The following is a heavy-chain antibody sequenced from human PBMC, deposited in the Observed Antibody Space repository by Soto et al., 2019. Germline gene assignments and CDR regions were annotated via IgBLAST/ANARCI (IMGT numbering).Heavy chain of an antibody. D-gene: IGHD6-13*01. CDR1: GFTFKNQA. Sequence: EVQLLESGGGLVQPGGSLRLSCAASGFTFKNQALSWVRQFPGGGLQWVSAISGGGETTNYADPVKGRFTISRDNAKNTMFLHMNSLRVEETAVSYCATGGGGYSSTWGREGGVTWGQRSLVTVSS. J-gene: IGHJ5*02. CDR3: ATGGGGYSSTWGREGGVT. V-gene: IGHV3-23*01. CDR2: ISGGGETT.